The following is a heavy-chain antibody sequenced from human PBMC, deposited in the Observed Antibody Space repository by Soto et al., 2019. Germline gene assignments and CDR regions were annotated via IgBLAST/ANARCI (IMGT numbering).Heavy chain of an antibody. J-gene: IGHJ6*02. CDR2: ISGSGGST. Sequence: GGSLRLSCADSGFTCRSYAMSWVRQAPGKGLEWVSAISGSGGSTYYADSVKGRFIISRENSKNKLYLQMNSLRAEATAVYYCPVGERVPAAPWPRVYYYYYGMAVWGQGTTVTVSS. CDR3: PVGERVPAAPWPRVYYYYYGMAV. D-gene: IGHD2-2*01. CDR1: GFTCRSYA. V-gene: IGHV3-23*01.